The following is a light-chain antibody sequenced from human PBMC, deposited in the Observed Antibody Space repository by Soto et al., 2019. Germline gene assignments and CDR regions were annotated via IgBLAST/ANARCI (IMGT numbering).Light chain of an antibody. J-gene: IGKJ4*01. CDR3: QPTFSHLLS. V-gene: IGKV1-39*01. CDR1: ESISDY. CDR2: SAS. Sequence: IQLTQSPSSLSASVGDRVTIVCRASESISDYLNWYQLKSGEAPKVLIYSASTLRGGVPSRFSGTGSGTEFTLTISSLQPEDVATYYCQPTFSHLLSFGGGTTVEIK.